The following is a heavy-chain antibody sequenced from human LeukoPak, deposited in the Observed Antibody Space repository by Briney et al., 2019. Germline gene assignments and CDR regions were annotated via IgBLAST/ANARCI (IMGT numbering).Heavy chain of an antibody. CDR3: AKDKPGGIAVAGYFDY. CDR2: IKQDGSEK. J-gene: IGHJ4*02. D-gene: IGHD6-19*01. CDR1: GFTFNNYW. Sequence: GGSLRLSCAASGFTFNNYWMTWVRQAPGRGLEWVATIKQDGSEKYYVDSVKGRFTISRDNAKNSLYLQMNSLRAEDTALYYCAKDKPGGIAVAGYFDYWGQGTLVTVSS. V-gene: IGHV3-7*03.